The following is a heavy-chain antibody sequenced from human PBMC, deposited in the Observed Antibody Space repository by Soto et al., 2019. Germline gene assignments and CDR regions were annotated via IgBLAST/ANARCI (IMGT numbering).Heavy chain of an antibody. CDR1: GFTFGTSW. D-gene: IGHD2-21*02. Sequence: EVQLVESGGGLVQPGGSLRLACAVSGFTFGTSWTNWVRLIPGKGLEWVAYIKPDGSATYYVDSVKGRFTISRDNAKNSLYLQMNSLRVEDTSVYYCARAGYCGPGCYYYFDYWGQGTLVTVSS. V-gene: IGHV3-7*01. CDR3: ARAGYCGPGCYYYFDY. J-gene: IGHJ4*02. CDR2: IKPDGSAT.